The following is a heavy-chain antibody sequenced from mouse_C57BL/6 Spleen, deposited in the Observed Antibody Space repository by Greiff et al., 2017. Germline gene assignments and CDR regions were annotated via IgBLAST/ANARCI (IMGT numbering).Heavy chain of an antibody. V-gene: IGHV3-6*01. CDR3: AREGITTGYYDAMDY. Sequence: DVQLQESGPGLVKPSQSLSLTCSVTGYSITSGYYWNWIRQFPGNKLEWMGYISYDGSNNYNPSLKNRISITRDTSKNQFFLKLNSVTTEDTATYYCAREGITTGYYDAMDYWGQGTSVTVSS. D-gene: IGHD2-4*01. J-gene: IGHJ4*01. CDR2: ISYDGSN. CDR1: GYSITSGYY.